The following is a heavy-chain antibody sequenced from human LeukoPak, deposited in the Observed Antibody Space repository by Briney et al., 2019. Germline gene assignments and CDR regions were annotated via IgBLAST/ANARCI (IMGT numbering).Heavy chain of an antibody. CDR1: GFTFSNYW. CDR3: ARDKAGGSMAGSNFDY. Sequence: PGGSLRLSCAASGFTFSNYWMTWVRQAPGKGLEWVANIKHDGSEKNYVDSVKGRFSISRDNAKNSLFLQMDSLSGEDTAIYYCARDKAGGSMAGSNFDYWGHGTLVTVSS. J-gene: IGHJ4*01. V-gene: IGHV3-7*01. CDR2: IKHDGSEK. D-gene: IGHD6-19*01.